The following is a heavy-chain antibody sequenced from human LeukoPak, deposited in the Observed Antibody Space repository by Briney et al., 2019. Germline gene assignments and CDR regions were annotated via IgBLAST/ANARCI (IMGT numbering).Heavy chain of an antibody. CDR3: AKDRDSSGYYSGY. Sequence: GGSLRLSCAASGFTFSSYGMHWVRQAPGKGLEWVAVISYDGSNKYYADSVKGRSTISRDNSKNTLYLQMNSLRAEDTAVYYCAKDRDSSGYYSGYWGQGTLVTVSS. J-gene: IGHJ4*02. D-gene: IGHD3-22*01. V-gene: IGHV3-30*18. CDR2: ISYDGSNK. CDR1: GFTFSSYG.